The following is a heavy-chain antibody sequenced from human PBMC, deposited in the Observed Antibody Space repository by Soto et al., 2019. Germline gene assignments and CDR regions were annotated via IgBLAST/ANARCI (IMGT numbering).Heavy chain of an antibody. CDR1: GGSINDYY. D-gene: IGHD6-13*01. J-gene: IGHJ5*02. CDR2: IYYSGST. Sequence: PSETLSLTCTVSGGSINDYYWNWIRKPPGKGLEWLGYIYYSGSTNYSPALKSRVTISVDTSKNQCSLTVTSVTAADTAVYYCARGVPNTAYSSSWYENWFDPWGQGTLVTVSS. CDR3: ARGVPNTAYSSSWYENWFDP. V-gene: IGHV4-59*01.